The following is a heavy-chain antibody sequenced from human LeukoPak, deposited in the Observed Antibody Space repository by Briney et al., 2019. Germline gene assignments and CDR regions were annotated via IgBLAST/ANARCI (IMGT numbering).Heavy chain of an antibody. Sequence: GGSLRLSCAASGFTFSSYAMHWVRQAPGKGLEWVAVISYDGSNKYYADSVKGRFTISRDNSKNTLYLQMNSLRAEDTAVYYCARSGIQLWLGEGYYFDYWGQGTLVTVPS. D-gene: IGHD5-18*01. CDR2: ISYDGSNK. CDR1: GFTFSSYA. J-gene: IGHJ4*02. V-gene: IGHV3-30-3*01. CDR3: ARSGIQLWLGEGYYFDY.